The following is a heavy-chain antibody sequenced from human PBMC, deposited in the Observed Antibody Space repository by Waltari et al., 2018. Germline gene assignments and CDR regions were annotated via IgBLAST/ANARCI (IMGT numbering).Heavy chain of an antibody. Sequence: EVQLLASGGGLVQPGGSMRVSCAASGFSFSTYVMNWVRQAPGKGLEWVSSISDAGGIINYADSVKGRFTISRDNSKNTLYLQMNSLRVEDTAVYYCARGSGVDSWGQGTLVTVSS. CDR2: ISDAGGII. CDR3: ARGSGVDS. J-gene: IGHJ4*02. CDR1: GFSFSTYV. V-gene: IGHV3-23*01. D-gene: IGHD7-27*01.